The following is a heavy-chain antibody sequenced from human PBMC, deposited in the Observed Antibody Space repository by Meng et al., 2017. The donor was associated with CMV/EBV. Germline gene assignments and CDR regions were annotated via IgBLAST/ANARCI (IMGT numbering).Heavy chain of an antibody. CDR2: IYSTGGT. CDR1: GGFFSGCF. CDR3: ARERGDDSGYNFDS. V-gene: IGHV4-4*07. D-gene: IGHD3-22*01. J-gene: IGHJ4*02. Sequence: QVQLKGSGPGLVKPSETLSLTCSVSGGFFSGCFWTWIRQPAGKGLEWIGRIYSTGGTNYNPSFESRVTISLDGSNNQFSLKLNSVTAADTAIYYCARERGDDSGYNFDSWGQGTLVTVSS.